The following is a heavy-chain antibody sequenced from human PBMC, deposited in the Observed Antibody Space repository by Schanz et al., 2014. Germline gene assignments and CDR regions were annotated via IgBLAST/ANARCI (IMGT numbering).Heavy chain of an antibody. CDR1: GGSVSSGGDY. CDR2: IYYSGSS. Sequence: QVQLQESGPGLVKPSQTLSLTCTVSGGSVSSGGDYWSWIRQHPGKGLEWIGYIYYSGSSDYNPSLKSRVTISVDTSKSQFSLKLSSVTAADTAIYYCAKLSSSGRLAGYFDYWGQGALVTVSS. V-gene: IGHV4-61*08. D-gene: IGHD6-19*01. CDR3: AKLSSSGRLAGYFDY. J-gene: IGHJ4*02.